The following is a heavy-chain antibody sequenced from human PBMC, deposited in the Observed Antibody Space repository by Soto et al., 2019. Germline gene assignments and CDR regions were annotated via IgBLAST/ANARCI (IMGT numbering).Heavy chain of an antibody. CDR2: ISGSGGST. Sequence: EVQLLESGGGLVQPGGSLRLSCAASGFTFSSYAMSWVRQAPGKGLEWVSAISGSGGSTYYADSVKGRFTISRDNSKNTMYLQMNSLRAEDTAVYYCAKGHRPYYYYYGMDVWGQGTTVTVSS. V-gene: IGHV3-23*01. CDR1: GFTFSSYA. CDR3: AKGHRPYYYYYGMDV. J-gene: IGHJ6*02.